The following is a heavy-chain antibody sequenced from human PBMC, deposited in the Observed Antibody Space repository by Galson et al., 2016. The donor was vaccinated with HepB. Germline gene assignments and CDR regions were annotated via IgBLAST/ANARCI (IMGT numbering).Heavy chain of an antibody. Sequence: SETLSLTCSVSGTSIKNYYWAWLRQAPGKGLEWIGFVSNTGRPDYKPSLKTRVPISVEKSKNQFSLKLTSVTAADTALYYCATQGIPPYDPSTGYHVGWFDSWGHGTLVTVSS. V-gene: IGHV4-59*08. D-gene: IGHD3/OR15-3a*01. CDR2: VSNTGRP. CDR3: ATQGIPPYDPSTGYHVGWFDS. CDR1: GTSIKNYY. J-gene: IGHJ5*01.